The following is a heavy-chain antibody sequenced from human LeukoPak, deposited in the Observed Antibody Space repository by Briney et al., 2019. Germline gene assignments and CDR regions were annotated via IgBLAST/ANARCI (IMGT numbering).Heavy chain of an antibody. D-gene: IGHD6-13*01. CDR3: AREIAAAGKGADY. J-gene: IGHJ4*02. Sequence: PSETLSLTCTVSGGSISSYYWSWIRQPPGKGLEWIGYIYYSGSTNYNPSLKSRVTISVDTSKNQFSLTLSTVTAADTAVYYCAREIAAAGKGADYWGQGTLVTVSS. V-gene: IGHV4-59*12. CDR2: IYYSGST. CDR1: GGSISSYY.